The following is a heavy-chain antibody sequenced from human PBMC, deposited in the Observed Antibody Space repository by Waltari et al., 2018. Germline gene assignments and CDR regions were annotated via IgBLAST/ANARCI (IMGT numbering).Heavy chain of an antibody. D-gene: IGHD6-6*01. V-gene: IGHV1-69*14. J-gene: IGHJ2*01. CDR3: ARDRDSSSSPLWYFDL. CDR2: IVPIFGTA. CDR1: GGTFSSYA. Sequence: QVQLVQSGAEVKKPGSSVKVSCKASGGTFSSYAISWVRQAPGQGLEWMGGIVPIFGTANYAQKFQGRVTITADKSTSTAYMELSSLRSEDTAVYYCARDRDSSSSPLWYFDLWGRGTLVTVSS.